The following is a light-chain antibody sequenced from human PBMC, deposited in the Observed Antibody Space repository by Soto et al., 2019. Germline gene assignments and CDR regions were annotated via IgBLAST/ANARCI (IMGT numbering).Light chain of an antibody. Sequence: EIVMTQSPGTLSVSPGERATLSCRASQSVSSNLAWYQQKPGQAPRLLIYGASTRATGTPARFSGSGSGTEFTLTISSLQSEDFAVYYCQQYNNWPLWTFGQGTKVDIK. CDR3: QQYNNWPLWT. V-gene: IGKV3-15*01. J-gene: IGKJ1*01. CDR2: GAS. CDR1: QSVSSN.